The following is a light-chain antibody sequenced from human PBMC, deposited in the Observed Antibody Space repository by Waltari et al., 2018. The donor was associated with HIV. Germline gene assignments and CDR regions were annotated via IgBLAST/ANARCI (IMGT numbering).Light chain of an antibody. J-gene: IGKJ4*02. CDR2: WAS. V-gene: IGKV4-1*01. CDR1: RIVLSNSDNRNY. CDR3: QQYYTVRPT. Sequence: DIVMTQSPDSLAVSLGERATFNCRSSRIVLSNSDNRNYLAWYQQKTGQSPNVRIYWASTRQSGVPDRFSASGSGTNFSLTISSLQAADVAVYCCQQYYTVRPTFGGGTKVEIK.